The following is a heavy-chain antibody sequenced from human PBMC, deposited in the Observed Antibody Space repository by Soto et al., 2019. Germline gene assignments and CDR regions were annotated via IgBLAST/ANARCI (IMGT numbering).Heavy chain of an antibody. CDR1: GFTFSSYG. CDR2: IWYDGSNK. V-gene: IGHV3-33*01. D-gene: IGHD3-3*01. Sequence: GGSLRLSCAASGFTFSSYGMHWVRQAPGKGLEWVAVIWYDGSNKYYADSVKGRFTISRDNSKNTLYLQMNSLRAEDTAVYYCARDPHYDFWRSYMDVWGKGTTVTISS. CDR3: ARDPHYDFWRSYMDV. J-gene: IGHJ6*03.